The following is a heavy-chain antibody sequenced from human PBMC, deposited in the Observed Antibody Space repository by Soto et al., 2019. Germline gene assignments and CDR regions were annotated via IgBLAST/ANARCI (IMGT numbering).Heavy chain of an antibody. Sequence: EVQLLESGGGLVQPGGSLRLSCAASAFTFSTYAMGWVRQAPGKGLAWVSSISGSGRSTYYADPVKGRFTISRDNSKNTLYLQMNRLRAEDTAVYYCAAGPHCRSSTCPTTGAFDYWGQGTLVTVSS. CDR2: ISGSGRST. V-gene: IGHV3-23*01. CDR3: AAGPHCRSSTCPTTGAFDY. J-gene: IGHJ4*02. CDR1: AFTFSTYA. D-gene: IGHD2-2*01.